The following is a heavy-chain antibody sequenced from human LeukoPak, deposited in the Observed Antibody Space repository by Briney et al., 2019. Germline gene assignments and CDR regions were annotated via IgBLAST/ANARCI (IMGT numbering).Heavy chain of an antibody. Sequence: PGGSLRLSCAASGFTFSSYGMHWVRQAPGKGLEWVAVISYDGSNKYYADSVKGRFTISRDNSKNTLYLQMNSLRAEDTAVYYCAKEVGFAAAVFDYWGQGTLVTVSS. J-gene: IGHJ4*02. V-gene: IGHV3-30*18. CDR2: ISYDGSNK. D-gene: IGHD6-13*01. CDR1: GFTFSSYG. CDR3: AKEVGFAAAVFDY.